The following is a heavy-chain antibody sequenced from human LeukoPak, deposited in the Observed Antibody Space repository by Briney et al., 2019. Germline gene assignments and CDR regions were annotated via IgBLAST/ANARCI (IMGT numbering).Heavy chain of an antibody. CDR3: ARGDPEHYYYYYMDV. CDR1: GFTFSSYS. D-gene: IGHD2-21*02. Sequence: GGSLRLSCAASGFTFSSYSMNWVRQAPGKGLEWVSYISSSSSTKYYADSMKGRFTISRDNAKNSLYLQMNSLRAEDTAVYYCARGDPEHYYYYYMDVWGKGTTVTVSS. J-gene: IGHJ6*03. CDR2: ISSSSSTK. V-gene: IGHV3-48*01.